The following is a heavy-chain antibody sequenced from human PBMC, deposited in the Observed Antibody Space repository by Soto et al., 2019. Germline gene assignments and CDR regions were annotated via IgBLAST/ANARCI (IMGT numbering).Heavy chain of an antibody. CDR1: GFSFTRFA. D-gene: IGHD2-21*02. Sequence: GGSLRLSCAASGFSFTRFAMSWVRQAPGKGLEWVAGIGASGDITWYADSVKGRLSISRDNSKNTLYLQLNSLRFEDTAVYYCAKDDFTDRGDDYFDYWGPGTLVTVSS. CDR2: IGASGDIT. V-gene: IGHV3-23*01. J-gene: IGHJ4*02. CDR3: AKDDFTDRGDDYFDY.